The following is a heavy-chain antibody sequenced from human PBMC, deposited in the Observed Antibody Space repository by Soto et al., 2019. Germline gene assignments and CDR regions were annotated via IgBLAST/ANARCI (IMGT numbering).Heavy chain of an antibody. Sequence: QVQLVQSGPEVKKPGASVKVSCKTSGYTFTSYGISWVRQAPGQGLEWMGWITANNVNTNYAQKFQGRVTMTTDTSTATAYMELRSLRSDDTAVYYWARDMGGYYFEPNDYWGQGTLVTVSS. CDR1: GYTFTSYG. CDR3: ARDMGGYYFEPNDY. CDR2: ITANNVNT. J-gene: IGHJ4*02. D-gene: IGHD3-22*01. V-gene: IGHV1-18*01.